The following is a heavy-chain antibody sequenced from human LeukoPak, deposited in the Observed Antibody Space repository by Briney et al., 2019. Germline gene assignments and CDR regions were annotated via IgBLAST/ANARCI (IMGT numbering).Heavy chain of an antibody. CDR1: GYSFSGYW. CDR3: ARVGGIAVAEHFDY. D-gene: IGHD6-19*01. J-gene: IGHJ4*02. CDR2: VYPDNSDT. V-gene: IGHV5-51*01. Sequence: GESLKISCKGSGYSFSGYWIGWVRQMPGKGLEWMGIVYPDNSDTRYSPSFQGHVTISADKSITTAYLHWSSLKASDTAMYYCARVGGIAVAEHFDYGGQGTLVTVS.